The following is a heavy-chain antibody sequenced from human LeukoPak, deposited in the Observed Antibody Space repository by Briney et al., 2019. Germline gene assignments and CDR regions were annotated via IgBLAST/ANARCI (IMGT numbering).Heavy chain of an antibody. V-gene: IGHV3-23*01. D-gene: IGHD4-17*01. J-gene: IGHJ3*02. CDR2: ISGSGGST. CDR1: GFTFSSYG. Sequence: GGSLRLSCAASGFTFSSYGMGWVRQAPGKGLEWVSAISGSGGSTYYADSAKGRFTISRDNSKNTLYLQMNSLRAEDTAVYYCAKPRDGDYHAFDIWGQATMVTVSS. CDR3: AKPRDGDYHAFDI.